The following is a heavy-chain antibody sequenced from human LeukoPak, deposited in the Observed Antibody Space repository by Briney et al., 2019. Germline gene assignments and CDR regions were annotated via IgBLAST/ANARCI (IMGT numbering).Heavy chain of an antibody. CDR2: VYTSGST. Sequence: PSETLSLTCTVSGGSISEYYWSWIRQPAGKGLEWIGRVYTSGSTNYNLSLKSRVTMSVDTSKNQFSLKLSSVTAADTAVYYCASGGLYYYYGMDVWGQGTTVTVSS. J-gene: IGHJ6*02. CDR3: ASGGLYYYYGMDV. V-gene: IGHV4-4*07. CDR1: GGSISEYY.